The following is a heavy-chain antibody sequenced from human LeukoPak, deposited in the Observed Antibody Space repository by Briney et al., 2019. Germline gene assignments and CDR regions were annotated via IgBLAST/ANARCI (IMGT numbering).Heavy chain of an antibody. CDR2: ICGSGGST. CDR1: GFTFSSCA. Sequence: GGSLRLSCAASGFTFSSCAMSWVRQAPGKGLEWVSAICGSGGSTYYADSVKGRFTISRDNSKNTLYLQMNSLRAEDTAVYYCAKDKLAYCSGGSCYYFDYWGQGTLVTVSS. J-gene: IGHJ4*02. D-gene: IGHD2-15*01. CDR3: AKDKLAYCSGGSCYYFDY. V-gene: IGHV3-23*01.